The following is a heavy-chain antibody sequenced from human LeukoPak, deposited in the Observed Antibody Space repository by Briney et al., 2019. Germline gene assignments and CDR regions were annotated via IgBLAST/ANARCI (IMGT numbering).Heavy chain of an antibody. CDR1: GFTFSSYG. CDR2: IRYDGSNK. Sequence: PGGSLRLSCAASGFTFSSYGMHWVRQAPGKGLEWVAFIRYDGSNKYYADSVKGRFTISRDNSKNTLYLQMNSLRAEDTAVYYCAKDGLRYSLPPASNMDVRGKGTTVTVSS. V-gene: IGHV3-30*02. CDR3: AKDGLRYSLPPASNMDV. D-gene: IGHD5-18*01. J-gene: IGHJ6*03.